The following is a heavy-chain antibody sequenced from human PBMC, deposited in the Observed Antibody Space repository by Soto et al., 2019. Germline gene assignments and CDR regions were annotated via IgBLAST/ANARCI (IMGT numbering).Heavy chain of an antibody. J-gene: IGHJ6*02. CDR2: IIPIFGTA. V-gene: IGHV1-69*13. Sequence: SVKVSCNASAGAFRRYAISWVRQAPGQGLEWMGGIIPIFGTANYAQKFQGRLTITADESTSTAYMELSSLRSEDTAVYYCATGMVTVNYYYYGMDVPGQGTAVTVSS. CDR1: AGAFRRYA. CDR3: ATGMVTVNYYYYGMDV. D-gene: IGHD4-4*01.